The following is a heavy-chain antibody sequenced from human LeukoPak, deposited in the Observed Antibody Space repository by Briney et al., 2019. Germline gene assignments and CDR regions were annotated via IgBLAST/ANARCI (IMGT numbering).Heavy chain of an antibody. CDR1: GFTFSSYG. Sequence: QAGGSLRLSCAASGFTFSSYGMSWVRQAPGKGLEWVSAISGSGGRTYYADSVRGRFTISRDNSKNTLYLQMNSLRAEDTAVYYCAKAASFYYYDGYFDYWGQGTLVTVSS. V-gene: IGHV3-23*01. D-gene: IGHD3-22*01. CDR2: ISGSGGRT. J-gene: IGHJ4*02. CDR3: AKAASFYYYDGYFDY.